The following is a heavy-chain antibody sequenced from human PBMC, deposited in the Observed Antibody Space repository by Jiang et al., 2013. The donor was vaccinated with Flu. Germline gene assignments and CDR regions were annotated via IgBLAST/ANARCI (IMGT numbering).Heavy chain of an antibody. CDR2: ISSSGSYT. D-gene: IGHD2-15*01. CDR3: ARRYCSGGSCYPMTFDY. V-gene: IGHV3-11*06. CDR1: GFTFSDYY. Sequence: GGGLVKPGGSLRLSCATSGFTFSDYYMNWIRQAPGKGLEWVSYISSSGSYTNYADSVKGRFTISRDNAKNSLYLLMNSLRAEDTAVYYCARRYCSGGSCYPMTFDYWGQGTLVTVSS. J-gene: IGHJ4*02.